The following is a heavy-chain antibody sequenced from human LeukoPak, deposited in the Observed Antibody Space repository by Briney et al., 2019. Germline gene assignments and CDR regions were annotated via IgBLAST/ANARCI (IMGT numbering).Heavy chain of an antibody. CDR2: ISGSGSST. J-gene: IGHJ3*02. CDR1: GFTFSNYG. Sequence: GGSLRLSCAASGFTFSNYGMSWVRQAPGKGLEWVSGISGSGSSTYFADSVKGRFTISRDNSKNTLYLQMSSLRVEDTAVYYCAKARDSSGYYADAFDIWGQGTMVTVSS. CDR3: AKARDSSGYYADAFDI. V-gene: IGHV3-23*01. D-gene: IGHD3-22*01.